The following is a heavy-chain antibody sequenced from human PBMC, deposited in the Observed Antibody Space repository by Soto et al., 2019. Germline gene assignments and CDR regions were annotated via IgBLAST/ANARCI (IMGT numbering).Heavy chain of an antibody. Sequence: PSETLSLTCSVSGGSISSYYWSWIRQPPGKGLEWIGYIYYSGSTNYNPSLKSRVTISVDTSKNQFSLKLSSATAADTAVYYCARASGYYSDIWGQGTLVTVSS. V-gene: IGHV4-59*12. CDR2: IYYSGST. CDR1: GGSISSYY. D-gene: IGHD3-22*01. J-gene: IGHJ4*02. CDR3: ARASGYYSDI.